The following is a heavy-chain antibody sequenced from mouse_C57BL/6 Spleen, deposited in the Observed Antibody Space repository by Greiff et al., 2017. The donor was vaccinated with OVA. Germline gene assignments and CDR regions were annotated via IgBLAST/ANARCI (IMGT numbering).Heavy chain of an antibody. CDR3: ARHDEYDDGGGLYDAMDY. J-gene: IGHJ4*01. Sequence: EVQLQESGGDLVKPGGSMKLSCAASGFTFSSYGMSWVRQTPDKRLEWVATISSGGSNTYYPDSVKGRFTISRDNAKNTLYLQMSSLKSEDTAMYYCARHDEYDDGGGLYDAMDYWGQGTSVTVSS. D-gene: IGHD2-4*01. CDR2: ISSGGSNT. V-gene: IGHV5-6*01. CDR1: GFTFSSYG.